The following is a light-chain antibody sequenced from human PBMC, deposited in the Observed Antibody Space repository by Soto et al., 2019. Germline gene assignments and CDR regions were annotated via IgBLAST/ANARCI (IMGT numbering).Light chain of an antibody. V-gene: IGLV2-14*01. Sequence: QSVLTQPASVSGSPGQSITISCTGGSSEIGVYHYVSWYQQRPGEAPQLLIYDVSDRPSGVSNRFSGSRSGNTASLLISGLQAEDEGDYYCSAYTITSTLVFGGGTKVTVL. CDR3: SAYTITSTLV. CDR1: SSEIGVYHY. J-gene: IGLJ3*02. CDR2: DVS.